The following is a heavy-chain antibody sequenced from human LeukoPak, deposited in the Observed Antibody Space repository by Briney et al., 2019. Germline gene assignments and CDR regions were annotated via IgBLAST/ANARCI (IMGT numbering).Heavy chain of an antibody. CDR1: GGSFSGYY. CDR3: ARGRGWFGESYFDY. Sequence: SETLSPTCAVYGGSFSGYYWSWIRQPPGKGLEWIGEINHSGSTNYNPSLKSRVTISVDTSKNQFSLKLSSVTAADTAVYYCARGRGWFGESYFDYWGQGTLVTVSS. V-gene: IGHV4-34*01. CDR2: INHSGST. J-gene: IGHJ4*02. D-gene: IGHD3-10*01.